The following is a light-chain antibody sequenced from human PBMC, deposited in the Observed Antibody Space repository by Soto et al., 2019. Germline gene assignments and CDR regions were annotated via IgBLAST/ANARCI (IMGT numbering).Light chain of an antibody. CDR3: QQYNRYS. CDR2: DAS. V-gene: IGKV1-9*01. Sequence: DIRLTKSPSFLSASVGDRVTITCRASQGISSYLAWYQQKPGKAPKLLIYDASSLQSGVPSRFSGSGSGTEFTLTISRLQPDDFATYYCQQYNRYSFGQGTKVDIK. CDR1: QGISSY. J-gene: IGKJ1*01.